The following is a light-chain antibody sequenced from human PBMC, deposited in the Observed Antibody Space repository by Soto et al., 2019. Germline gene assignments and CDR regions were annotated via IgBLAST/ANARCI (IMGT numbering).Light chain of an antibody. CDR2: GVS. V-gene: IGKV3-20*01. CDR3: QHYGYSLWT. Sequence: EIVLTQSPGTLSLSPGGTATLSCRASQSLTSSYLAWYQQRPGQAPSLLIYGVSSRATGIPDRFSGSGSGTDFTLTITRLEPEDFAVYYCQHYGYSLWTFGQGTKVESK. CDR1: QSLTSSY. J-gene: IGKJ1*01.